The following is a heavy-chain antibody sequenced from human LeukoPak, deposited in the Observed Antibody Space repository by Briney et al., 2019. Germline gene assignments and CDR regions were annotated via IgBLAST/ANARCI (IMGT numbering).Heavy chain of an antibody. V-gene: IGHV4-59*11. CDR3: ARTSRHYYGSGSNLTPWPAGMDV. D-gene: IGHD3-10*01. CDR2: IYFSGSST. J-gene: IGHJ6*02. CDR1: GGSITSHY. Sequence: SETLSLTCSVSGGSITSHYWSWIRQPPGKGLEWIGSIYFSGSSTKYNPSLKSRLTISVDTSKSQFSLKLNSATAADTAVYYCARTSRHYYGSGSNLTPWPAGMDVWGQGTTVTVSS.